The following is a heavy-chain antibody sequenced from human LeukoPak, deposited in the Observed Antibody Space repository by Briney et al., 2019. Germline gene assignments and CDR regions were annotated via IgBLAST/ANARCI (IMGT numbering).Heavy chain of an antibody. D-gene: IGHD6-25*01. CDR2: IHSGASS. CDR3: ARGPPAENFIDF. CDR1: GFTVSHNY. J-gene: IGHJ4*02. Sequence: PGGSLRLSCTASGFTVSHNYMHWVRQAPGKGLEWVSVIHSGASSYHADSVKGRFTISRDNSKNTVFLQLNSLRAEDTAVYYCARGPPAENFIDFWAKGPLVTASS. V-gene: IGHV3-53*01.